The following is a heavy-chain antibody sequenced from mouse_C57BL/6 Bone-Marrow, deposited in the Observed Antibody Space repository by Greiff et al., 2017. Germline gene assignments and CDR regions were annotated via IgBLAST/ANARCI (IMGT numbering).Heavy chain of an antibody. V-gene: IGHV3-6*01. J-gene: IGHJ2*01. CDR2: ISYDGSN. CDR3: ASGGYGYPSYFDY. CDR1: GYSITSGYY. D-gene: IGHD2-2*01. Sequence: EVQLQQSGPGLVKPSQSLSLTCSVTGYSITSGYYWNWIRQFPGNKLEWMGYISYDGSNNYNPSLKNRISITRDTSKNQFFLKLNSVTTEDTATYYCASGGYGYPSYFDYWGQGTTLTVSS.